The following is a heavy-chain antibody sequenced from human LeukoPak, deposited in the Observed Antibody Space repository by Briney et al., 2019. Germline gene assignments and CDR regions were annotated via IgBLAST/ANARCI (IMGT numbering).Heavy chain of an antibody. J-gene: IGHJ4*02. CDR2: IRTKTAGGTP. V-gene: IGHV3-15*01. CDR3: ATDQGWLQFLH. CDR1: GFTFSYAW. D-gene: IGHD5-24*01. Sequence: SGGSLRLSCAVSGFTFSYAWMSWVRQAPGKGLEWVGLIRTKTAGGTPDYAAPVKGRFTISRDDSKNMLYLQVNSLKTEDTAMYYCATDQGWLQFLHWGQGTLVTVSS.